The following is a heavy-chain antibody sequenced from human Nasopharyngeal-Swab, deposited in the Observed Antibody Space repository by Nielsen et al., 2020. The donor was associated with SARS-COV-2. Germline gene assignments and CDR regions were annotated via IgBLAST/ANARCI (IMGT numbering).Heavy chain of an antibody. V-gene: IGHV3-48*02. Sequence: VRQAPGKGLEWVSYISGGSRAIYYAGSVKGRFTISRDNGKNSLYLQMSSLRDEDTAVYYCARDSRVAYSMDVWGQGTTVTVSS. J-gene: IGHJ6*02. CDR2: ISGGSRAI. D-gene: IGHD2-15*01. CDR3: ARDSRVAYSMDV.